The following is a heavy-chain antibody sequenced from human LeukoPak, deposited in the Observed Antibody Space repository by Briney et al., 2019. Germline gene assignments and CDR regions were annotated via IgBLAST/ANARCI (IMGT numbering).Heavy chain of an antibody. CDR3: ARDIDDVGALFDF. D-gene: IGHD1-26*01. Sequence: PSETLSLTCSISDDSINNDRYFWAWIRQPPGKGLEWIASINYSGRTYYNPSLNSRLIISVDTAKRQFSLKLTSVTAADTALYFCARDIDDVGALFDFWGQGTLVTVSS. CDR1: DDSINNDRYF. CDR2: INYSGRT. J-gene: IGHJ4*02. V-gene: IGHV4-39*07.